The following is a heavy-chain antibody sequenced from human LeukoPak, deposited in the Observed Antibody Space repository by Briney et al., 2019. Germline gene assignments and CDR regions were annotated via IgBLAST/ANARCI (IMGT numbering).Heavy chain of an antibody. V-gene: IGHV4-34*01. CDR2: INHSGST. CDR1: GGSFSGYY. J-gene: IGHJ4*02. Sequence: SETLSLTCAVYGGSFSGYYWSWIRQPPGKGLEWIGEINHSGSTNYNPSLKSRVIISVDTSKNQFSLKLSSVTAADTAVYYCARVPPRYYDFWSGYYRPAYYFDYWGQGTLVTVSS. D-gene: IGHD3-3*01. CDR3: ARVPPRYYDFWSGYYRPAYYFDY.